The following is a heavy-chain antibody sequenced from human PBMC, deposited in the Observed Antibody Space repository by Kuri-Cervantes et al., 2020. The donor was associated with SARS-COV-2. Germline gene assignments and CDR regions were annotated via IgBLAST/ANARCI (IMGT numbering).Heavy chain of an antibody. J-gene: IGHJ4*02. CDR3: AMGRYCSGGSCYSLDY. CDR1: GYTFTGYY. D-gene: IGHD2-15*01. CDR2: INPNSGGT. V-gene: IGHV1-2*02. Sequence: ASVKVSCKASGYTFTGYYMHWVRQAPGQGLEWMGWINPNSGGTNYAQKFQGRVTMTRDTSISTAYMELSSLRSEDTAVYYCAMGRYCSGGSCYSLDYWGQGTRVTVSS.